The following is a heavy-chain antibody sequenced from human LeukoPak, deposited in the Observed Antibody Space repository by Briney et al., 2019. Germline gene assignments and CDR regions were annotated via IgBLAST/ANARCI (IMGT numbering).Heavy chain of an antibody. D-gene: IGHD3-10*01. J-gene: IGHJ4*02. CDR3: ARPHYYGSGSYSSFDY. V-gene: IGHV5-51*01. CDR1: GYSFTSYW. CDR2: IYPGDSDT. Sequence: GGSLKISCKGSGYSFTSYWIGWVRQVPGKGLEWIGIIYPGDSDTRYSPSFQGQVTISADKSISTAYLQWSSLKASDTAMYYCARPHYYGSGSYSSFDYWGQGTLVTVSS.